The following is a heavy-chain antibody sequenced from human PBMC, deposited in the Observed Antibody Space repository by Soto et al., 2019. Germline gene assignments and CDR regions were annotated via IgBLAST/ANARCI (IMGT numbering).Heavy chain of an antibody. V-gene: IGHV3-7*05. Sequence: EVQLVESGGGLVQPGGSLRLSCAASGFTFSPYWMSWVHQAPGKGLEWVAIIQDDGGDEHYLEAVRGRFTISIDNAKKSLYLAMDSLRVEDTAVYYCAGGSGWISDSWGQGTLVTVSS. D-gene: IGHD6-19*01. CDR1: GFTFSPYW. CDR3: AGGSGWISDS. CDR2: IQDDGGDE. J-gene: IGHJ4*02.